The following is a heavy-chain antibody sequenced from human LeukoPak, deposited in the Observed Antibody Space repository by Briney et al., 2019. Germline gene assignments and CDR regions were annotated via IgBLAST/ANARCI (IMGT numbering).Heavy chain of an antibody. Sequence: GGSLRLSCAASGLTFSSHWMHWVRQAPGKGLEWVSSISRRSDFIFYADSVKGRFTVSRDNAKNSLFLQLNSLRAEDTALYYCARDYCSGPTCYPLDLWGQGTLVSVSS. CDR1: GLTFSSHW. D-gene: IGHD2-2*01. CDR2: ISRRSDFI. V-gene: IGHV3-21*01. J-gene: IGHJ4*02. CDR3: ARDYCSGPTCYPLDL.